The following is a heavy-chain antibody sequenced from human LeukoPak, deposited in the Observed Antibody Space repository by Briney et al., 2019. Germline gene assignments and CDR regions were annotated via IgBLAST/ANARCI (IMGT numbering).Heavy chain of an antibody. D-gene: IGHD3-10*01. J-gene: IGHJ4*02. Sequence: ASVKVPCKVSGYTLTELSMHWVRQAPGKGLEWMGGFDPEDGETIYAQKFQGRVTMTEDTSTDTAYMELSSLRSEDTAVYYCATGPPLPYYYGSGSYFDYWGQGTLVTVSS. V-gene: IGHV1-24*01. CDR2: FDPEDGET. CDR1: GYTLTELS. CDR3: ATGPPLPYYYGSGSYFDY.